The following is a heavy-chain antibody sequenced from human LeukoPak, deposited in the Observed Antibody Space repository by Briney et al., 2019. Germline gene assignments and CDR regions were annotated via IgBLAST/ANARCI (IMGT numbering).Heavy chain of an antibody. CDR3: VRSRYCSVGRCYSDY. CDR2: IKLDGSEK. J-gene: IGHJ4*02. Sequence: PGGSLRLSCAASGFTFSNYWMNWVRQAPGKGLEWVANIKLDGSEKYYADSVKGRFAISRDNAKNSLYLQMNSLRAEDTAVYYCVRSRYCSVGRCYSDYWGQGTLVTVSS. D-gene: IGHD2-15*01. CDR1: GFTFSNYW. V-gene: IGHV3-7*04.